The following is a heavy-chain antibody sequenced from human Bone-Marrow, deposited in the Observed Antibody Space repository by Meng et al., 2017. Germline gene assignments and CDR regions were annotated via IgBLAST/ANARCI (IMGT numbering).Heavy chain of an antibody. CDR2: ISYDGSNK. CDR3: ARAASSYGAGHYGMDV. D-gene: IGHD5-18*01. Sequence: GESLKISCAASGFTFSSYAIDWVRQAPGKGLEWVAVISYDGSNKYYADSVKGRFTISRDNAKNSLYLQMNSLRAEDTAVYYCARAASSYGAGHYGMDVWGQGTTVTVSS. CDR1: GFTFSSYA. V-gene: IGHV3-30*04. J-gene: IGHJ6*02.